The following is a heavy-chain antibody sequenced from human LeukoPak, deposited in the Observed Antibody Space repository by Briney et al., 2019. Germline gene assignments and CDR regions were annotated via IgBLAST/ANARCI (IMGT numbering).Heavy chain of an antibody. CDR2: IIPILGIA. D-gene: IGHD5-18*01. Sequence: SVKVSCKASGGTFSSYTISWVRQAPGQGLEWMGRIIPILGIANYAQKLQGRVTITADKSTSTAYMELSSLRSEDTAVYYCARDLGGYSYGGYYYYGMDVWGQGTTVTVSS. J-gene: IGHJ6*02. CDR1: GGTFSSYT. CDR3: ARDLGGYSYGGYYYYGMDV. V-gene: IGHV1-69*04.